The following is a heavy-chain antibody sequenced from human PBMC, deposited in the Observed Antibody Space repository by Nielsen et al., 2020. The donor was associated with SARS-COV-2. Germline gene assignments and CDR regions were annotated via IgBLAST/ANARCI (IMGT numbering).Heavy chain of an antibody. Sequence: SVKVSCKASGGTFSSYAISWVRQAPGQGLEWMGGTIPIFGTANYAQKFQGRVTITADESTSTAYMELSSLRSEDTAVYYCARDHGDFWSGYYDYWGQGTLVTVSS. CDR3: ARDHGDFWSGYYDY. D-gene: IGHD3-3*01. CDR2: TIPIFGTA. J-gene: IGHJ4*02. V-gene: IGHV1-69*13. CDR1: GGTFSSYA.